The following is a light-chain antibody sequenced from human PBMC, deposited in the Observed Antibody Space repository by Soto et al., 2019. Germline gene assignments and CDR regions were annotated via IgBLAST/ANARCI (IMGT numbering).Light chain of an antibody. CDR2: GAS. J-gene: IGKJ4*01. CDR1: QSVSSSY. V-gene: IGKV3-20*01. Sequence: EIVLTQSPGTLSLSPGERATLSCRASQSVSSSYLAWYQQKPGQAPRLLIYGASSRATGIPDRFSGSGSGTDFTLTISRREAEDFAVYYCQQYGSSPRVTFGGGNKVEIK. CDR3: QQYGSSPRVT.